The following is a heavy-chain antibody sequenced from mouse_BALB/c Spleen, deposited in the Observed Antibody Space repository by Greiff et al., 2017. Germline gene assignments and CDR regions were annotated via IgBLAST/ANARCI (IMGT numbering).Heavy chain of an antibody. J-gene: IGHJ2*01. CDR2: ILPGSGST. Sequence: VQLQQSGAELMKPGASVKISCKATVYTFSSYWIEWVKQRPGHGLEWIGEILPGSGSTNYNEKFKGKATFTADTSSNTAYVQLSSVTAEDSAVCYCARGAGDYWGQGTTVTVSS. CDR1: VYTFSSYW. CDR3: ARGAGDY. V-gene: IGHV1-9*01. D-gene: IGHD4-1*01.